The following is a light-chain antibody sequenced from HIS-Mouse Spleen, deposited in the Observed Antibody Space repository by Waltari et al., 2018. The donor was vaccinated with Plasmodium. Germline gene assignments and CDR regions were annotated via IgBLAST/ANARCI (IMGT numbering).Light chain of an antibody. V-gene: IGLV3-1*01. Sequence: SYELTQPPSVSVSPGQTASITCSGDKLGAKYACWYQQKPGKSPVLVIYQESKRPSGIPERFSGSNSGNTATLTISGTQAMDEADYYCQAWDSSTAVFGGGTKLTVL. CDR3: QAWDSSTAV. J-gene: IGLJ3*02. CDR2: QES. CDR1: KLGAKY.